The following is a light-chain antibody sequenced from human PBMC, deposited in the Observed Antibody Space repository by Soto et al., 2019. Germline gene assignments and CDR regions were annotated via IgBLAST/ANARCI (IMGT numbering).Light chain of an antibody. CDR3: QQYGSSPLT. CDR2: GAS. J-gene: IGKJ4*01. V-gene: IGKV3-20*01. CDR1: QSVSSSY. Sequence: EIVLTQSPGTLSLPPGERATLSCRASQSVSSSYLAWYQQKPVQAPRLLIYGASSRATGIPDRFSGSGSGTDFTLTISRLEPEDLAVYYCQQYGSSPLTFGGGTKGEIK.